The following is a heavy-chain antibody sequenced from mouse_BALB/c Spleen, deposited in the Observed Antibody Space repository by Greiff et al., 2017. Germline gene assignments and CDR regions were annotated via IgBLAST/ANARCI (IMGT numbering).Heavy chain of an antibody. V-gene: IGHV5-6-4*01. J-gene: IGHJ2*01. CDR3: TRDEEYGNYYFDY. CDR1: GFTFSSYT. D-gene: IGHD2-10*02. Sequence: EVQGVESGGGLVKPGGSLKLSCAASGFTFSSYTMSWVRQTPEKRLEWVATISSGGSYTYYPDSVKGRFTISRDNAKNTLYLQMSSLKSEDTAMYYCTRDEEYGNYYFDYWGQGTTLTVSS. CDR2: ISSGGSYT.